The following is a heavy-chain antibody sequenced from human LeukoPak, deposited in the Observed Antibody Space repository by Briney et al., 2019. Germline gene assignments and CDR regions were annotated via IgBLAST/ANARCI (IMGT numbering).Heavy chain of an antibody. CDR2: INSDGSST. J-gene: IGHJ3*02. V-gene: IGHV3-74*01. CDR1: GFTFSSYW. CDR3: AREGKWLAENAFDI. Sequence: GGSLRLSCAASGFTFSSYWMHWVRQAPWKGLVWVSRINSDGSSTSYADSVKGRFTISRDNAKNTLYLQMNSLRAEDTAVYYCAREGKWLAENAFDIWGQGTMVTVSS. D-gene: IGHD6-19*01.